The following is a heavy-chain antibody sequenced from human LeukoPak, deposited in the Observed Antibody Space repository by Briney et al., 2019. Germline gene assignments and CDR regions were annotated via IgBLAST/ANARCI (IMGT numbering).Heavy chain of an antibody. CDR3: ARRRCDYYDSSGYCAFDI. D-gene: IGHD3-22*01. Sequence: SGSLSLTCAVSGGSISSSNWWSWVRQPPGKGLEWIGEIYHSGSTNYNPSLKSRVTISVDKSKNQFSLKLSSVTAADTAVYYCARRRCDYYDSSGYCAFDIWGQGTMVTVSS. CDR1: GGSISSSNW. CDR2: IYHSGST. J-gene: IGHJ3*02. V-gene: IGHV4-4*02.